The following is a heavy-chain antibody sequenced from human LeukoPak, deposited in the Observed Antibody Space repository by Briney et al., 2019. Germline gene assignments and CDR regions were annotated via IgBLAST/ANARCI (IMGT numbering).Heavy chain of an antibody. CDR1: GGSISSSSYY. CDR3: ARGWYFDL. CDR2: IYYSGST. J-gene: IGHJ2*01. Sequence: NPSETLSLTCTVSGGSISSSSYYWGWIRQPPGKGLEWIGSIYYSGSTYYNPSLKSRVTISVDTSKNQFSLKLSSVTAADTAVYYCARGWYFDLWGRGTLVTVSS. V-gene: IGHV4-39*07.